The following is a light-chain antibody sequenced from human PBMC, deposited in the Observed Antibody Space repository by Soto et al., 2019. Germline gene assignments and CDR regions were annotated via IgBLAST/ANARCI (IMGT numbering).Light chain of an antibody. V-gene: IGKV3-15*01. Sequence: EIVMTQSPATLSVSPGERATLSCRASQGVSSNLASYQQKPGQAPRLLIYVASTRATGIPARFSCSGSGTEFTLTISSLQSEDFAVYYCQQYNNWPPWTFGQGTKVEIK. J-gene: IGKJ1*01. CDR3: QQYNNWPPWT. CDR2: VAS. CDR1: QGVSSN.